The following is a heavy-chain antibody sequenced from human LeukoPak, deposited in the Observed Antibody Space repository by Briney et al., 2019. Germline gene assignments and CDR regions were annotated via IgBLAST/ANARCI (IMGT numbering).Heavy chain of an antibody. J-gene: IGHJ4*02. Sequence: PGGSLRLSCAASGFTFSSYAMSWVRQAPGKGLEWVSATSGSGGSTYYADSVKGRFTISRDNSKNTLYLQMNSLRAEDTAVYYCAKDDTMIVVVIISFDYWGQGTLVTVSP. CDR3: AKDDTMIVVVIISFDY. D-gene: IGHD3-22*01. V-gene: IGHV3-23*01. CDR1: GFTFSSYA. CDR2: TSGSGGST.